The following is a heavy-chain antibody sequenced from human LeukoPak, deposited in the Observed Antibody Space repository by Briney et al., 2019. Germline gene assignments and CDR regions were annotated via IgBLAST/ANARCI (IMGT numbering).Heavy chain of an antibody. Sequence: GGSLRLSCAASEFTFSSYSMNWVRQAPGKGLVWVSRISDGGSTTTYADSVKGRFTISRDNAKNTLYLQMNGLRAEDTAVYYCSRSAYYDGSGNYYDYWGQGTLVTVSS. V-gene: IGHV3-74*01. CDR2: ISDGGSTT. J-gene: IGHJ4*02. D-gene: IGHD3-22*01. CDR3: SRSAYYDGSGNYYDY. CDR1: EFTFSSYS.